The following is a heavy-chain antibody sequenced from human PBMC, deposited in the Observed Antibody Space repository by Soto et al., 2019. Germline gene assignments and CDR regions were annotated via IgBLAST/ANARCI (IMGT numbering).Heavy chain of an antibody. CDR3: AKLGYCSGGSCYAVDAFDI. V-gene: IGHV3-23*01. CDR2: ISATGGGT. CDR1: GFNFSSYA. J-gene: IGHJ3*02. Sequence: PGGALRLSCAASGFNFSSYAMSWVRQAPGKGLEWVSLISATGGGTYYADSVKGRFTISRDNSKNTLYLQMNSLRAEDTAVYYCAKLGYCSGGSCYAVDAFDIWGQGTMVTVSS. D-gene: IGHD2-15*01.